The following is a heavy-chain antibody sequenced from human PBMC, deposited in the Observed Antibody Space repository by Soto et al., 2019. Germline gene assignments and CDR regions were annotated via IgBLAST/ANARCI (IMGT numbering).Heavy chain of an antibody. Sequence: SETLSLTCTFSGGSISTYYLSLIRQPPGKGLEWIWDIYYRGSTTYNPSLKSRDTISVDTSKNQFALTLSSVTAADTAVYYCARGFTYYDVWSGYYPFLMDVWGKGTTVTVSS. CDR2: IYYRGST. CDR3: ARGFTYYDVWSGYYPFLMDV. J-gene: IGHJ6*04. D-gene: IGHD3-3*01. CDR1: GGSISTYY. V-gene: IGHV4-59*01.